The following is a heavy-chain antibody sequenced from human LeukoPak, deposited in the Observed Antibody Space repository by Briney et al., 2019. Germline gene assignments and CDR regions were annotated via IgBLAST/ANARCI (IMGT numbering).Heavy chain of an antibody. CDR1: GFTFSDYY. CDR3: ARHPRNYDILTGYLRY. J-gene: IGHJ4*02. D-gene: IGHD3-9*01. V-gene: IGHV3-11*03. CDR2: ISSSSSYT. Sequence: PGGSLTLSCAASGFTFSDYYTSWIRQAPGKGLEWVSYISSSSSYTNYADSVKGRFTISRDNAKNSLYLQMNSLRAEDTAVYYCARHPRNYDILTGYLRYWGQGTLVTASS.